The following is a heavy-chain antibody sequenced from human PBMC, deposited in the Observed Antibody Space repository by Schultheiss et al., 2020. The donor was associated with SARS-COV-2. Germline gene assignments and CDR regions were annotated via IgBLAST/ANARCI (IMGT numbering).Heavy chain of an antibody. Sequence: GGSLRLSCAASGFTFSSYSMNWVRQAPGKGLEWVSSISSSSSYIYYADSVKGRFTISRDNAKNSLYLQMNSLRAEDTAVYYCAREHDSSSCFDYWGQGTLVTVSS. D-gene: IGHD6-13*01. CDR1: GFTFSSYS. CDR2: ISSSSSYI. V-gene: IGHV3-21*01. CDR3: AREHDSSSCFDY. J-gene: IGHJ4*02.